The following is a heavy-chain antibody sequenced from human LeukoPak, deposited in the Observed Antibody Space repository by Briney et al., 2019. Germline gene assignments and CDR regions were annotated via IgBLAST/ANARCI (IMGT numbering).Heavy chain of an antibody. D-gene: IGHD6-6*01. CDR2: IYYSGST. V-gene: IGHV4-39*01. J-gene: IGHJ5*02. Sequence: PSETLSLTCTVSGGSISSSSYYRGWIRQPPGKGLEWIGSIYYSGSTYYNPSLKSRVTISVDTSKNQFSLKLSSVTAADTAVYYCARQSAAARPRGWFDPWGQGTLVTVSS. CDR1: GGSISSSSYY. CDR3: ARQSAAARPRGWFDP.